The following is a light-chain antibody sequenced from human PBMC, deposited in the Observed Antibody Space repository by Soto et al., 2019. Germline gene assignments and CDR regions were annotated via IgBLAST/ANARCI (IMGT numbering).Light chain of an antibody. CDR2: GAS. CDR1: QCVSSSY. V-gene: IGKV3D-20*02. J-gene: IGKJ5*01. Sequence: EILLTQSSATLSSSPGDRVTLSCRASQCVSSSYLAWYQQKPGQAPRLLIYGASTRATGIPARFSGSGCGPEFTLTISSLQSEDFAVYYCQQRSDWPPITFGQGTRLEIK. CDR3: QQRSDWPPIT.